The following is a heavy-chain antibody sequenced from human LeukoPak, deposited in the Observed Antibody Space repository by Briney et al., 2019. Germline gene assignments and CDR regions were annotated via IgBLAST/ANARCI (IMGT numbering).Heavy chain of an antibody. D-gene: IGHD3-10*01. CDR2: FDPEDGET. J-gene: IGHJ6*02. V-gene: IGHV1-24*01. CDR3: ATDQRGAGLGFRYGSGSFNGLDV. CDR1: GYTLTELS. Sequence: ASVKVSCKVSGYTLTELSMHWVRQAPGKGLEWMGGFDPEDGETLYAQNFQGRVTMTEDTSIDTAYMELSSLRSDDTAMYYCATDQRGAGLGFRYGSGSFNGLDVWGQGTTVTVSS.